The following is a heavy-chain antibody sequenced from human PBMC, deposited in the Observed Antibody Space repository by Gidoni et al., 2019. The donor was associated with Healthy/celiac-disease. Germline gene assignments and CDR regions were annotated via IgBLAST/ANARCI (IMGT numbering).Heavy chain of an antibody. D-gene: IGHD5-18*01. CDR1: GCTFSSYA. V-gene: IGHV1-69*04. CDR3: ARGGGYESLDY. Sequence: QVPLVQSGAEVQKPGSSVKLSCKASGCTFSSYAISWVRQAPGQGRVWRGRIIPILGRANYAQQFQGRVTITADKSTSTAYMELSSLRAEDTAVYYGARGGGYESLDYWGQGTLVTVSS. CDR2: IIPILGRA. J-gene: IGHJ4*02.